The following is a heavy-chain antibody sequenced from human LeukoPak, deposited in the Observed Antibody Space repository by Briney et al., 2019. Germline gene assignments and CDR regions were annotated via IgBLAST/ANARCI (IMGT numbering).Heavy chain of an antibody. CDR1: GFTFSSYS. J-gene: IGHJ4*02. D-gene: IGHD1-26*01. Sequence: GGSLRLSCAASGFTFSSYSMNWVRQAPGKGLEWVSSISSSSSYIYYADSVKGRFTISRDNAKNSLYLQMNSLRAEDTAVYYCARVWSYSGAFDYWGQGTLVTVSS. CDR3: ARVWSYSGAFDY. V-gene: IGHV3-21*01. CDR2: ISSSSSYI.